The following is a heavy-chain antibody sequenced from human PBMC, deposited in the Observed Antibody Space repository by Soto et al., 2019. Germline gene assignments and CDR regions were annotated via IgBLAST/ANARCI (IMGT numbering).Heavy chain of an antibody. CDR2: ISGSAGST. V-gene: IGHV3-23*01. Sequence: EVQLLESGGGLVQPGGSLRLSCAASGFTFSSDAMSWVRQAPGKGLDWVSAISGSAGSTYYADSVKGRFTISRDNSKNTLYLQMNSLRAEDTAVYYCASAAREYYYYGMDVWGQGATMTVSS. CDR1: GFTFSSDA. CDR3: ASAAREYYYYGMDV. J-gene: IGHJ6*02.